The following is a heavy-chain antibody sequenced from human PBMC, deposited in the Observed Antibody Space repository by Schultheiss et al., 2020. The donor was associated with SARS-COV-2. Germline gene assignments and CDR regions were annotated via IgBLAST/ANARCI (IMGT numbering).Heavy chain of an antibody. CDR3: ARGFCSGGTCYNL. CDR1: GGSVSSGSYY. J-gene: IGHJ3*01. D-gene: IGHD2-15*01. CDR2: IYYSGST. Sequence: SETLSLTCTVSGGSVSSGSYYWSWIRQPPGKGLEWIGYIYYSGSTNYNPSLKSRVTISVDTSKNHLSLKLNSVTAADTAVYYCARGFCSGGTCYNLWGPGTMVTVSS. V-gene: IGHV4-61*03.